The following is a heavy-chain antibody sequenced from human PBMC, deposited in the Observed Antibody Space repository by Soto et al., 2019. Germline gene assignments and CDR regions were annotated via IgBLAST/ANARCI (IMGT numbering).Heavy chain of an antibody. CDR2: TYYRSKWYN. CDR1: GDSVSSNSAA. D-gene: IGHD6-6*01. CDR3: ARSQYSSSAAFDY. V-gene: IGHV6-1*01. J-gene: IGHJ4*02. Sequence: SETLSLTCAISGDSVSSNSAAWHWIRQSPSRGLEWLGRTYYRSKWYNDYAVSVKSRITINPDTSKNQFSLQLNSVTPEDTAVYYCARSQYSSSAAFDYWGQGTLVTVSS.